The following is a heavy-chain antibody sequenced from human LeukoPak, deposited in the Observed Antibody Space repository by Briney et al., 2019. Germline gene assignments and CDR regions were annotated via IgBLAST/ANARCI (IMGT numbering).Heavy chain of an antibody. J-gene: IGHJ1*01. CDR3: VRDHYYDSSGYTFRH. Sequence: SETLSLTCTVSGGSISNYYWSWIRQPPGKGLEWIGYIYYSGSTSYKPSLKSRVTISVDTSKNQFSLKLSSVTAADTAVYYCVRDHYYDSSGYTFRHWGQGTLVTVSS. CDR2: IYYSGST. V-gene: IGHV4-59*01. CDR1: GGSISNYY. D-gene: IGHD3-22*01.